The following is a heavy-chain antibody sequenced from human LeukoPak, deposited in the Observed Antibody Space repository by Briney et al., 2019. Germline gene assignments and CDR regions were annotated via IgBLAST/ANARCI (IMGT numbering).Heavy chain of an antibody. Sequence: PSKALSLSCAVYGGSFSDYYWTWIRQPPGKGLEWIGDINHSGSDNYNPSLKSRVTISVDRSRNQFYLRLSPVTVADTALYYCARERASNNYNNWLDPWGQGTLVTVSS. D-gene: IGHD4-11*01. CDR1: GGSFSDYY. J-gene: IGHJ5*02. V-gene: IGHV4-34*01. CDR2: INHSGSD. CDR3: ARERASNNYNNWLDP.